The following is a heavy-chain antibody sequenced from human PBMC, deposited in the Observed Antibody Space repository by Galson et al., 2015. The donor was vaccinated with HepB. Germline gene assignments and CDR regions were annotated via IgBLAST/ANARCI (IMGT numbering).Heavy chain of an antibody. Sequence: SVKVSCKASSYTFTSYGISWVRQAPGQGPEWMGWISAYNGNTKYAQKFQGRVTMTTETSTSTAYMEPRSLISDDTAVYYCARDLIAARPGDAFDIWGQGTMVTVSS. CDR3: ARDLIAARPGDAFDI. CDR1: SYTFTSYG. CDR2: ISAYNGNT. J-gene: IGHJ3*02. D-gene: IGHD6-6*01. V-gene: IGHV1-18*01.